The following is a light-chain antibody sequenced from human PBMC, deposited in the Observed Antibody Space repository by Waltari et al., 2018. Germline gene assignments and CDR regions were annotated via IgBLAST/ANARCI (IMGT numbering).Light chain of an antibody. J-gene: IGLJ3*02. Sequence: HSALTQPASVSGSPGQSLTISCTGTSLDVGRYNLVSWYQQHPGKAPKVMIYEVSQPPSGVSNRFSSSKSGNTASLTISGLQAEDEADYYCCSYAGSYTWVFGGGTKLTVL. CDR1: SLDVGRYNL. V-gene: IGLV2-23*02. CDR3: CSYAGSYTWV. CDR2: EVS.